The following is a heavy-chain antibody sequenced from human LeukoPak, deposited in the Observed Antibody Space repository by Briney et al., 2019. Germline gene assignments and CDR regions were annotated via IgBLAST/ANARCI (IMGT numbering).Heavy chain of an antibody. V-gene: IGHV3-15*04. CDR1: GFTFRIAW. CDR3: TTGLYNTGGIDH. CDR2: IETTTGGGTT. Sequence: PGGSLRLSCAASGFTFRIAWMNWVRQAPGKGLEWVARIETTTGGGTTHYAEAVEGRFTISRDDSQNMVYLQMTSLEIEDTAVYYCTTGLYNTGGIDHWGQGTPVTVSS. J-gene: IGHJ4*02. D-gene: IGHD2-8*02.